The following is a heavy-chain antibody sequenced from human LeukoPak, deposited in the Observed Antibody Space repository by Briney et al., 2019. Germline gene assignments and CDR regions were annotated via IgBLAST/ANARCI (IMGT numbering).Heavy chain of an antibody. CDR2: INHSGST. CDR3: ARGILVTVYAAFDN. Sequence: SETLSLTCAVYGGSFSGYYWSWIRQPPGKGLEWIGEINHSGSTNYNPSLKSRVTISVDTSKNQFSLKLSSVTAADTAVYYCARGILVTVYAAFDNWGQGTLVTVSS. D-gene: IGHD5/OR15-5a*01. J-gene: IGHJ4*02. CDR1: GGSFSGYY. V-gene: IGHV4-34*01.